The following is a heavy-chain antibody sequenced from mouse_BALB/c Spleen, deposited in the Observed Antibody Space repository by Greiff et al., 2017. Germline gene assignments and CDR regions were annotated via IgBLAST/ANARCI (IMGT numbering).Heavy chain of an antibody. D-gene: IGHD2-2*01. V-gene: IGHV2-9*02. Sequence: VKLMESGPGLVAPSQCLSITCTVSGFSLTSYGVHWVRQPPGKGLEWLGVIWAGGSTNYNSALMSRLSISKDNSKSQVFLKMHSMQTDDTAMYYCANYYGYDEGFAYWGQGTLVTVSA. CDR3: ANYYGYDEGFAY. CDR2: IWAGGST. CDR1: GFSLTSYG. J-gene: IGHJ3*01.